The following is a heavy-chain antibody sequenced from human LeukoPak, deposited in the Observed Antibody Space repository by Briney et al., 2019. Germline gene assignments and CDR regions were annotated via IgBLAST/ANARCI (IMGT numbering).Heavy chain of an antibody. D-gene: IGHD3-3*01. V-gene: IGHV1-18*01. Sequence: ASVKVSCKASGYTFTSYDINWVRQATGQGLEWMGWMNPNSGNTNYAQKLQGRVTMTTDTSTSTAYMELRSLRSDDTAVYYCARDPGRNDFWSGYYTFRYDYWGQGTLVTVSS. J-gene: IGHJ4*02. CDR2: MNPNSGNT. CDR1: GYTFTSYD. CDR3: ARDPGRNDFWSGYYTFRYDY.